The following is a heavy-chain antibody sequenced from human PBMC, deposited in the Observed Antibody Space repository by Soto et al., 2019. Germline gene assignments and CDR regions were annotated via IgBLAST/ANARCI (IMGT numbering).Heavy chain of an antibody. CDR1: GFTFSSYG. V-gene: IGHV3-30*03. Sequence: GGSLRLSCAASGFTFSSYGMHWVRQAPGKGLEWVAVISYDGSNKYYADSVKGRFTISRDNSKNTLYLQMNGLTAEDTAVYYCARESGDWPLNWFDPWGQGTQVTVSS. CDR2: ISYDGSNK. CDR3: ARESGDWPLNWFDP. J-gene: IGHJ5*02. D-gene: IGHD2-21*02.